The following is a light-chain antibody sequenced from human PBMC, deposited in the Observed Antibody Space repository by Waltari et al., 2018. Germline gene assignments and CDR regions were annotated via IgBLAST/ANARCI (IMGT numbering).Light chain of an antibody. J-gene: IGKJ5*01. V-gene: IGKV3-20*01. CDR3: QQYGSSPLIT. CDR2: DAS. Sequence: EIVLTQSPGTLSLSPGERATLSCRASQSVSSSYLAWYQQKPGQAPRLLLYDASSRATGIPDRFSGSGSGTAFTLTISRLEPEDFAVYYCQQYGSSPLITFGQGTRLEIK. CDR1: QSVSSSY.